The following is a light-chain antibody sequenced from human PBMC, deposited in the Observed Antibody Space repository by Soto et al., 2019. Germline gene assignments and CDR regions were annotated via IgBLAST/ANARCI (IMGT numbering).Light chain of an antibody. V-gene: IGKV1-17*02. CDR2: AAS. CDR1: QGIRND. CDR3: LPHNSYPLP. J-gene: IGKJ4*01. Sequence: DIQMTQSPSSLSASVGDRVTITCRASQGIRNDLGWYQQTPGKAPKRLIYAASSLQSGAPPRLSGSESETEFTLTSSNMQAEDFETYYCLPHNSYPLPFGGVTKVEIK.